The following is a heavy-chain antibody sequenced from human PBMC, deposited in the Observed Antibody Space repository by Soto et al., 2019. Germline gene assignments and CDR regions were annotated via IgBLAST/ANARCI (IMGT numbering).Heavy chain of an antibody. CDR2: IIPSLGRP. D-gene: IGHD5-12*01. V-gene: IGHV1-69*02. J-gene: IGHJ4*02. Sequence: QVQLVQSGAEVKKSGSSVKVSCKASGGTFSSYTINWVRQAPGQGLEWMGRIIPSLGRPNYAQKFQGRVTVTADKSTSTAYMELSSLRSEDTAVFYCAQLGVNSAYDLWGQGTLVTVSS. CDR3: AQLGVNSAYDL. CDR1: GGTFSSYT.